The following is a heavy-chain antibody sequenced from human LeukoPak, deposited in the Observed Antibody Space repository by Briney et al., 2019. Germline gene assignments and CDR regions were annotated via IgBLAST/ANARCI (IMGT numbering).Heavy chain of an antibody. J-gene: IGHJ4*02. Sequence: GGSLRLSCAASGFTFSSYVMSWVRQAPGKGLEWVSGISGSGGRTYYADSVKGRFPISRDNSKNTLYLQMNSLTSADTAVYYCAKVKTDILIPDSWGQGTLVTVSS. V-gene: IGHV3-23*01. D-gene: IGHD2-21*02. CDR3: AKVKTDILIPDS. CDR2: ISGSGGRT. CDR1: GFTFSSYV.